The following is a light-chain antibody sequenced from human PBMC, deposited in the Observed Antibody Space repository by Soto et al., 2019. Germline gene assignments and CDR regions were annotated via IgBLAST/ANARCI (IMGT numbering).Light chain of an antibody. CDR1: SSNIGAGYD. CDR2: GNS. J-gene: IGLJ1*01. CDR3: QSYDSSLSGFYV. Sequence: QSVLTQPPSVSGAPGQRVTISCTGSSSNIGAGYDVLWYHQLPGTAPKLLIYGNSNRPSGVPDRFSGSKSGTSASLAITGLQAEDEADYYCQSYDSSLSGFYVFGTGTKVTVL. V-gene: IGLV1-40*01.